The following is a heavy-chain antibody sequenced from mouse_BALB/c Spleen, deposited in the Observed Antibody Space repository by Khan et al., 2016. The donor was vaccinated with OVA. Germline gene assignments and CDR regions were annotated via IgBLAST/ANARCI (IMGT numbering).Heavy chain of an antibody. D-gene: IGHD1-1*01. V-gene: IGHV9-3-1*01. J-gene: IGHJ4*01. CDR1: GYIFTNYG. CDR2: INTYTGEP. Sequence: QIQLVQSGPELKQPGETVKISCKASGYIFTNYGMTWVKQAPGKGLKWMGCINTYTGEPTYADDFKGRFAFSLETSANTAYLQINNLKNEDTATSFCARTLYGSGYDYAMDYWGQGTSVTVSS. CDR3: ARTLYGSGYDYAMDY.